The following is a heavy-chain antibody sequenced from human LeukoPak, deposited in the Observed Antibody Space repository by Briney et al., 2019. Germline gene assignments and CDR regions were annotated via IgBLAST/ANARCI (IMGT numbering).Heavy chain of an antibody. J-gene: IGHJ6*03. CDR2: IYTSGST. Sequence: SETLSLTCTVSGGSISSYYWSWIRQPAGKGLEWIGRIYTSGSTNYNPSLKSRVTMSVDTSKNQFSLKLSSVTAADTAVYYCAREIVVPAAILYYYYYMDVWGKGTTVTVSS. CDR1: GGSISSYY. CDR3: AREIVVPAAILYYYYYMDV. D-gene: IGHD2-2*02. V-gene: IGHV4-4*07.